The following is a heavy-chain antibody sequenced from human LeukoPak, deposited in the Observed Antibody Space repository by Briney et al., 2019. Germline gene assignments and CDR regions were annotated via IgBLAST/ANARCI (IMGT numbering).Heavy chain of an antibody. CDR3: ARDRGPLDH. Sequence: PGGSLRLSCAASGFTFSTYAMLWVRQAPGKGLEWVSSISSTDSFIYYADSVKGRFTISRDNAKNSLDLQMNSLRAEDTAVYYCARDRGPLDHWGQGTLVTVSS. CDR1: GFTFSTYA. D-gene: IGHD3-10*01. CDR2: ISSTDSFI. V-gene: IGHV3-21*01. J-gene: IGHJ4*02.